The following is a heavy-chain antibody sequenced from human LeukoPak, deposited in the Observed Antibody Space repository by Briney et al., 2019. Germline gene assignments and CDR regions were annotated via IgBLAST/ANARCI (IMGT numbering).Heavy chain of an antibody. D-gene: IGHD6-13*01. J-gene: IGHJ5*02. CDR2: INHSGST. CDR3: ASGYSSIST. V-gene: IGHV4-34*01. CDR1: GGSISGYY. Sequence: SETLSLTCTVSGGSISGYYWSWIRQPPGKGLEWIGEINHSGSTNYNPSLKSRVTISVDTSKNQFSLKLSSVTAADTAVYYCASGYSSISTWGQGTLVTVSS.